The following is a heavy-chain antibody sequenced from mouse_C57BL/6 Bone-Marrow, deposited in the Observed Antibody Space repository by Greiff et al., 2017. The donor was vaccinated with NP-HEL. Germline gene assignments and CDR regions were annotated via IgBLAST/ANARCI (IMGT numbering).Heavy chain of an antibody. V-gene: IGHV1-54*01. D-gene: IGHD1-1*01. J-gene: IGHJ2*01. CDR1: GYAFTSYL. Sequence: VQLQQPGAELVRPGTSVKVSCKASGYAFTSYLIEWVKQRPGQGLEWIGVINPGSGGTNYTEKFKGKATLTADKSSSTAYMQLSSLTSDDSAVYFCARGTTGEAFDYWGQGTTLTVSS. CDR3: ARGTTGEAFDY. CDR2: INPGSGGT.